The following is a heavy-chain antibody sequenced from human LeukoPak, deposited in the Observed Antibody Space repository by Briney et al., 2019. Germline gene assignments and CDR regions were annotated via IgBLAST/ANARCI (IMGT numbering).Heavy chain of an antibody. V-gene: IGHV3-74*01. CDR2: INTDGSST. CDR1: GFTFSSYW. Sequence: GGSLRLSCAASGFTFSSYWMHWVRQAPGKGLVWVSRINTDGSSTSYADSAKGRFTISRDNAKNTLYLQMNSLRAEDTAVYYCARGPYCSSTSCYTEFDYWGQGTLVTVSS. D-gene: IGHD2-2*02. CDR3: ARGPYCSSTSCYTEFDY. J-gene: IGHJ4*02.